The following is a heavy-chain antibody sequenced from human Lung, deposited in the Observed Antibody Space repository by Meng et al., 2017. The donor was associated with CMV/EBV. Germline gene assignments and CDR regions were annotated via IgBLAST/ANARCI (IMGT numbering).Heavy chain of an antibody. J-gene: IGHJ4*02. V-gene: IGHV2-26*01. D-gene: IGHD6-19*01. Sequence: SGPTLVKPTETLTLTCTVSGFSLANSRLAVSWIRQPPGKALEWLAHVFSTGEKSYSTSLKNRLTVSKDTSNSQVFLTMTNMDPADTATYYCARIFYSSVWHIDFWGQGXLVTVSS. CDR1: GFSLANSRLA. CDR2: VFSTGEK. CDR3: ARIFYSSVWHIDF.